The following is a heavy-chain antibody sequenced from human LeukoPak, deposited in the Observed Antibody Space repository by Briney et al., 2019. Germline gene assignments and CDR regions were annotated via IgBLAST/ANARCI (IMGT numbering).Heavy chain of an antibody. V-gene: IGHV7-4-1*02. J-gene: IGHJ5*02. CDR3: ARGRDTTGYFVPFESLT. CDR2: VNTNTGNP. Sequence: ASVKVSCKASGYTFTSYAMNWVRQAPGQGLEWMGWVNTNTGNPTYAQGFTGRFVFSLDTSVSTAYLQISSLKAEDTAVYYCARGRDTTGYFVPFESLTWGQGTLVTVSS. CDR1: GYTFTSYA. D-gene: IGHD1-1*01.